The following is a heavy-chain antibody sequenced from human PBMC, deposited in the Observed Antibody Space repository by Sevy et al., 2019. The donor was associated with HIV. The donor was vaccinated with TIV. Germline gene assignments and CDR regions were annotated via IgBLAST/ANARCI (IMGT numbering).Heavy chain of an antibody. V-gene: IGHV3-49*03. CDR2: IRSKAYGGTT. J-gene: IGHJ5*02. CDR1: GFTFGDYA. D-gene: IGHD3-3*01. CDR3: TRAIFGVVIIHWFDP. Sequence: GGSLRLSCTASGFTFGDYAMSWFRQAPGKGLEWVGFIRSKAYGGTTEYAASVKGGFTISRDDSKSIAYLQMNSLKTEDTAVYYCTRAIFGVVIIHWFDPWGQGTLVTVSS.